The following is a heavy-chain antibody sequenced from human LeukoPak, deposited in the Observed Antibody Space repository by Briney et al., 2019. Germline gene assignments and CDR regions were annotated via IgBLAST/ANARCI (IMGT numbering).Heavy chain of an antibody. CDR2: IDTSSSTM. CDR1: AFTFSDYS. J-gene: IGHJ3*01. V-gene: IGHV3-48*02. Sequence: AGSLRLSCAPSAFTFSDYSMNWVRQAPGKGLEWISYIDTSSSTMYYADSVMGRFTISRDNAKESLYLQMNSLRDEDTAVYYCAREDDSWGPNNLDLWGQGTMVTVSS. D-gene: IGHD7-27*01. CDR3: AREDDSWGPNNLDL.